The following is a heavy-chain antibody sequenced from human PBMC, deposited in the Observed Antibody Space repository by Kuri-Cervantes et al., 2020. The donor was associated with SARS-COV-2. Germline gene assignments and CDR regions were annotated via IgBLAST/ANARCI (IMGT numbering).Heavy chain of an antibody. D-gene: IGHD6-19*01. CDR1: GYSISSGYY. J-gene: IGHJ2*01. Sequence: SQTLSLTCAVSGYSISSGYYWGWTRQPPGKGLEWIGSIYHSGSTYYNPSLKSRVTISVDTSKNQFSLKLSSVTAADTAVYYCARDVKGYNSGWYSWYFDLWGRGALVTVSS. V-gene: IGHV4-38-2*02. CDR3: ARDVKGYNSGWYSWYFDL. CDR2: IYHSGST.